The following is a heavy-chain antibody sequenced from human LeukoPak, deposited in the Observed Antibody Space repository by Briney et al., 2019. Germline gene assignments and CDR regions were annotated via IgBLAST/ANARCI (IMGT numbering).Heavy chain of an antibody. D-gene: IGHD6-13*01. CDR3: ARARIAATNWFDP. CDR2: MNHNSGNR. V-gene: IGHV1-8*01. Sequence: ASVSVSCKASGYPFIDYDVKSVPQAAGQELEGRRWMNHNSGNRGYAQKFQGRVSMTRDTSVSTAYMELSSLTPEDTAVYYCARARIAATNWFDPWGQGTLVTVSS. J-gene: IGHJ5*02. CDR1: GYPFIDYD.